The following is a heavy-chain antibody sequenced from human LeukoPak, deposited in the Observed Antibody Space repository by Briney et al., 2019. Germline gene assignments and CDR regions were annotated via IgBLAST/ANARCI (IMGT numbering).Heavy chain of an antibody. V-gene: IGHV3-7*01. Sequence: GESLKISCAASGFTFSHYWMSWVRQAPGKGLEWVANIKQDGSEKYYVDSVKGRFTISRDNAKNSLYLQMNSLRAEDTALYYCATHRGYSYGTAEDFDYWGQGTLVTVSS. CDR2: IKQDGSEK. D-gene: IGHD5-18*01. CDR1: GFTFSHYW. CDR3: ATHRGYSYGTAEDFDY. J-gene: IGHJ4*02.